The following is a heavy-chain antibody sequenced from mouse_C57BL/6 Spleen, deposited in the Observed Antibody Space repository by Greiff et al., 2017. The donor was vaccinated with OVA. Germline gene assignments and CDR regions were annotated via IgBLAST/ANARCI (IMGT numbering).Heavy chain of an antibody. D-gene: IGHD1-1*01. V-gene: IGHV5-17*01. CDR1: GFTFSDYG. CDR3: AREATTGFDY. CDR2: ISSGSSTI. J-gene: IGHJ2*01. Sequence: VQLKESGGGLVKPGGSLKLSCAASGFTFSDYGMHWVRQAPEKGLEWVAYISSGSSTIYYADTVKGRFTISRDNAKNTLFLQMTSLRSEDTAMYYCAREATTGFDYWGQGTTLTVSS.